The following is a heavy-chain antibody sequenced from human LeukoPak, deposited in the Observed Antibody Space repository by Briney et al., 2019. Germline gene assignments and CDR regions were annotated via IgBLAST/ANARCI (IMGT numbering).Heavy chain of an antibody. V-gene: IGHV1-8*01. D-gene: IGHD6-13*01. Sequence: GASVKVSCKASGYTFTSYDINWVRQATGQGLEWMGWMNPNSGNTGYAQKFQGRVTMTRNTSISTAYMELSSLRSEDTAEYYCARHDCSSWHYYYYGMDVWGQGTTVTVSS. CDR1: GYTFTSYD. CDR3: ARHDCSSWHYYYYGMDV. CDR2: MNPNSGNT. J-gene: IGHJ6*02.